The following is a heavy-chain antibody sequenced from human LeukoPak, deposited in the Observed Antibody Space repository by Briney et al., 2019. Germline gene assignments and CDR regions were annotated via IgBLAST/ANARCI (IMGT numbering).Heavy chain of an antibody. V-gene: IGHV1-2*02. CDR2: INPNSGGT. J-gene: IGHJ6*02. Sequence: ASVKVSCKASGYTFTGYYMHWVRQAPGQRLEWMGWINPNSGGTNYAQKFQGRVTMTRDPSISTAYMELSRLRSDDTAVYYCARDLGIPYGMDVWGQGTTVTVSS. D-gene: IGHD7-27*01. CDR3: ARDLGIPYGMDV. CDR1: GYTFTGYY.